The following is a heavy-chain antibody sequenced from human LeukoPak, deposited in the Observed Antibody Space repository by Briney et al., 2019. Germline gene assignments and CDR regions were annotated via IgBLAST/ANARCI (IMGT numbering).Heavy chain of an antibody. CDR3: ARGGRGSAAVVAPRSFDI. V-gene: IGHV3-53*01. CDR2: IYTGGNS. D-gene: IGHD3-22*01. CDR1: GFTVSSIH. Sequence: GGSLRLSCAASGFTVSSIHMVWVRQAPGKGLEWVSVIYTGGNSYYADSVKGRFIISRDISKNTLYLEMNSLRAEDSALYYCARGGRGSAAVVAPRSFDIWGQGTMVTVSS. J-gene: IGHJ3*02.